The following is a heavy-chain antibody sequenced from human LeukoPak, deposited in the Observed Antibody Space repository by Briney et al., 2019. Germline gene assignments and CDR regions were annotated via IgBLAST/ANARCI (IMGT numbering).Heavy chain of an antibody. Sequence: PGGSLRLSCAASGFTFSNFAMSWVRQAPGKGLEWVSVISGSGDTTSYADSVKGRFTISRDNSKNTLYLQMNSLRAEDTAVYYCAKDRYCSSGICHGDYWGQGTLVTVSS. J-gene: IGHJ4*02. CDR1: GFTFSNFA. D-gene: IGHD2-15*01. CDR3: AKDRYCSSGICHGDY. V-gene: IGHV3-23*01. CDR2: ISGSGDTT.